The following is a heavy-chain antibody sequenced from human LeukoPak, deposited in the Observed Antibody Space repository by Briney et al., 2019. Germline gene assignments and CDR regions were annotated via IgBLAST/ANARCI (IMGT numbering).Heavy chain of an antibody. Sequence: GGSLRLSCTASGFTFGDYAMSWFRQAPGKGPEWVGFIRSKAYGGTTEYAASVKGRFTISRDDSKSIAYLQMNSLKTEDTAVYYCTREVEFRSYYYYYYMDVWGKGTTVTVSS. J-gene: IGHJ6*03. D-gene: IGHD3-10*01. CDR3: TREVEFRSYYYYYYMDV. V-gene: IGHV3-49*03. CDR2: IRSKAYGGTT. CDR1: GFTFGDYA.